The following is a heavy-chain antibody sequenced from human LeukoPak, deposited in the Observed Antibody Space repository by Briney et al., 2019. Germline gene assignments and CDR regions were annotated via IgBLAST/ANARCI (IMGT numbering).Heavy chain of an antibody. CDR1: GFTFSSYS. CDR2: ISLSSGTI. CDR3: ARDRGYCSGGSCYTYYFDY. D-gene: IGHD2-15*01. V-gene: IGHV3-48*02. J-gene: IGHJ4*02. Sequence: QSGGSLRLSCAASGFTFSSYSMNWVRQAPGKGLEWISCISLSSGTIYYADSVKGRFTISRDNGKNSLYLQMNSLRDEDTAVYYCARDRGYCSGGSCYTYYFDYWGQGTLVTVSS.